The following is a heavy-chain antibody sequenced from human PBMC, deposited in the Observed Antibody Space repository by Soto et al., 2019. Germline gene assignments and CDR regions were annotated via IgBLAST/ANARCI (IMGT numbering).Heavy chain of an antibody. CDR1: GGSFSANY. CDR2: INHSGST. CDR3: ASARFDS. V-gene: IGHV4-34*01. J-gene: IGHJ4*02. Sequence: QVQLQQWGAGLLQPSETLSLTCAVFGGSFSANYWTWIRQPPGKGLEWVGEINHSGSTNYNPSLTARVTISVDTSKNQFSLRLSSVTAADTAVYYCASARFDSGGQGILVTVSS.